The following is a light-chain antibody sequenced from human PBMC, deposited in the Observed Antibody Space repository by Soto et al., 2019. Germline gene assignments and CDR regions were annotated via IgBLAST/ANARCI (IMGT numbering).Light chain of an antibody. CDR2: GAS. V-gene: IGKV3D-15*01. CDR3: QQYNNRPPIT. Sequence: EIVMTQSPVTLSVSPGESATLSCRASQSVGSNLAWYQQRPGQAPRLLIYGASTRATGIPVRFSGSGSGTEFTLTISGLQSEDFGVYWCQQYNNRPPITFGQGTRLEIK. CDR1: QSVGSN. J-gene: IGKJ5*01.